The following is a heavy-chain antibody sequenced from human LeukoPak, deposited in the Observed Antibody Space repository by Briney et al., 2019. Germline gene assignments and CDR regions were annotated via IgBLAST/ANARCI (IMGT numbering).Heavy chain of an antibody. J-gene: IGHJ6*02. CDR1: GGSFSGYY. CDR2: INHSGST. CDR3: ARDLLFGPDYYYGMDV. Sequence: SETLSLTCAVYGGSFSGYYWSWIRQPPGKGLEWIGEINHSGSTNYNPSLKSRVTISVDTSKNQFSLKLSSVTAADTAVYYCARDLLFGPDYYYGMDVWGQGTTVTVSS. D-gene: IGHD3-10*01. V-gene: IGHV4-34*01.